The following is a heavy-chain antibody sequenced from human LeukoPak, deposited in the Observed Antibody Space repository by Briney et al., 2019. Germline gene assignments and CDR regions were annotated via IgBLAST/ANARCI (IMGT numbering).Heavy chain of an antibody. V-gene: IGHV3-23*01. Sequence: LPGGSLRLSCAASGFTFNNYAMNWARQAPGKGLEWVSSISGGGETTYYADSVKGRFTISRDNSKNTLYLQMNSLRAEDTAVYYCAKAVGATARYFDLWGRGTLVTVSS. CDR1: GFTFNNYA. CDR2: ISGGGETT. CDR3: AKAVGATARYFDL. J-gene: IGHJ2*01. D-gene: IGHD1-26*01.